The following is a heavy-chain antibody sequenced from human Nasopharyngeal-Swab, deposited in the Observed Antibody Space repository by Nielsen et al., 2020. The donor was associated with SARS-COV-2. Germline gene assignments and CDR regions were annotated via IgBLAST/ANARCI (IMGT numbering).Heavy chain of an antibody. V-gene: IGHV1-18*01. D-gene: IGHD3-3*01. CDR1: GYTFTSYG. CDR3: ARDDSSNYDFWSGYYTSFDY. Sequence: ASVKASCKASGYTFTSYGISWVRQAPGQGLEWMGWISAYNGNTNYAQKLQGRVTMTTDTPTSTAYMELRSLRSADTAVYYCARDDSSNYDFWSGYYTSFDYWGQGTLVTVSS. CDR2: ISAYNGNT. J-gene: IGHJ4*02.